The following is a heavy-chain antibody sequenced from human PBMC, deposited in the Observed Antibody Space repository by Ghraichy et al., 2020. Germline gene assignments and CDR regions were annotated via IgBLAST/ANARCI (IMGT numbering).Heavy chain of an antibody. CDR1: GGTFSSYG. Sequence: SVKVSCKASGGTFSSYGISWVRQAPGQGLEWMGGIIPIFGTANYAQKFQVRVTITADESTSTAYMELSSLRSEDTAVYYCARGGSDIVVVPAAPWYNWFDPWGQGTLVTVSS. CDR3: ARGGSDIVVVPAAPWYNWFDP. CDR2: IIPIFGTA. J-gene: IGHJ5*02. D-gene: IGHD2-2*01. V-gene: IGHV1-69*13.